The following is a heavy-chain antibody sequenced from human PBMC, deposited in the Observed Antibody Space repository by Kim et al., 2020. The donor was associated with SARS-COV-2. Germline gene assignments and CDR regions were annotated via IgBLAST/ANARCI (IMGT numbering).Heavy chain of an antibody. J-gene: IGHJ4*02. CDR2: FDPEDGET. V-gene: IGHV1-24*01. D-gene: IGHD5-12*01. CDR3: ATDGRGVATTYYFDY. CDR1: GYTLTELS. Sequence: ASVKVSCKVSGYTLTELSMHWVRQAPGKGLEWMGGFDPEDGETIYAQKFQGRVTMTEDTSTDTAYMELSSLRSEDTAVYYCATDGRGVATTYYFDYWGQGTLVTVSS.